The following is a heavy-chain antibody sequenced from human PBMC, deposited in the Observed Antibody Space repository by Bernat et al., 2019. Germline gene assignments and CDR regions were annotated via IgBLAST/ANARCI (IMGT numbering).Heavy chain of an antibody. V-gene: IGHV4-31*03. Sequence: QVQLQESGPGLVKPSQTLSLTCTVSGGSISSGGSYWSWIHQHPGQGLEWIGYIYYSGTTYFNPSLKSRVAISVDTSKNQFSLKLSSVTAADTAVYYCARVKGGAIDYWGQGTLVTVSS. CDR1: GGSISSGGSY. CDR3: ARVKGGAIDY. CDR2: IYYSGTT. D-gene: IGHD3-10*01. J-gene: IGHJ4*02.